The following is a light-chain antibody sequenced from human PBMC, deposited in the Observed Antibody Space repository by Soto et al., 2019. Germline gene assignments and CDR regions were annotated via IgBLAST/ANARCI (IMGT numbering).Light chain of an antibody. J-gene: IGLJ1*01. V-gene: IGLV2-14*01. CDR2: EVT. Sequence: SVLTQPASVSGSPGQSITISCTGTSSDIGGFNYVSWFQQYPGKAPKLMIYEVTNRPSGISNRFSGSRSGNTASLTISGLQAEDEADYYCTSYTSTSTLVFGSGTKLTVL. CDR1: SSDIGGFNY. CDR3: TSYTSTSTLV.